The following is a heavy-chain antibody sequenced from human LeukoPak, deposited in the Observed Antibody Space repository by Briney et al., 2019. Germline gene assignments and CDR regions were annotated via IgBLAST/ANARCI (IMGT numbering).Heavy chain of an antibody. Sequence: SETLSLTCTVSGDSISSGDYYWSWIRQPAGKGLEWIGRIYTSGSTNYNPSLKSRVTISVDTSKNQFSLKLTSVTAADTAVYYCARGYYDSSGYSNPFDYWGQGTLVTVSS. CDR1: GDSISSGDYY. D-gene: IGHD3-22*01. CDR3: ARGYYDSSGYSNPFDY. J-gene: IGHJ4*02. CDR2: IYTSGST. V-gene: IGHV4-61*02.